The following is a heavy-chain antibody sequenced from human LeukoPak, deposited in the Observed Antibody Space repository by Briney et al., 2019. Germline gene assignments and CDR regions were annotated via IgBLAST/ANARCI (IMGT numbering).Heavy chain of an antibody. Sequence: ASVKVSCKASGYTFTGYYMHWVRQAPGQGLEWMGWINPNSGGTNYAQKLQGRVTMTRDTSISTAYMELSRLRSDDTAVYYCARGRVAMVRGVIPSVDFDYWGQGTLVTVSS. CDR3: ARGRVAMVRGVIPSVDFDY. CDR1: GYTFTGYY. J-gene: IGHJ4*02. V-gene: IGHV1-2*02. CDR2: INPNSGGT. D-gene: IGHD3-10*01.